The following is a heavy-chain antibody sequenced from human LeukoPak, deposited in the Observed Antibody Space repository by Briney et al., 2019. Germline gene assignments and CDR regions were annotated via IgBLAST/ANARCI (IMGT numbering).Heavy chain of an antibody. CDR2: IYPSGTT. Sequence: PSETLSLTCTVSGYSISSGYYWGWIRQPPGKGLEWIGNIYPSGTTYYNPSLKTRVTISVDTSKNQFSLKLSSVIAADTAVYFCARAYSSSWYFNWFDPWGQGTLVTVSS. J-gene: IGHJ5*02. CDR1: GYSISSGYY. D-gene: IGHD6-13*01. CDR3: ARAYSSSWYFNWFDP. V-gene: IGHV4-38-2*02.